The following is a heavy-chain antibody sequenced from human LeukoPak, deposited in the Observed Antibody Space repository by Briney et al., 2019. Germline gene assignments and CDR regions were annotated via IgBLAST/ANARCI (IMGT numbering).Heavy chain of an antibody. CDR3: ARAAETMGDAFDI. Sequence: SETLSLTCTVSGGSISSYYWSWIRQPSGRGLEWIGYMYYSGSTNYNPSLKSRVTISVDTPKKKFSLKLSSLTAADTAVYYCARAAETMGDAFDIWGQGKMVTVSS. V-gene: IGHV4-59*01. J-gene: IGHJ3*02. D-gene: IGHD4/OR15-4a*01. CDR1: GGSISSYY. CDR2: MYYSGST.